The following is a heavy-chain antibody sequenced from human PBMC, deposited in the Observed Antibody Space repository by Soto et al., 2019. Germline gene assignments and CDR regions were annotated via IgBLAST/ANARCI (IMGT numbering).Heavy chain of an antibody. CDR2: ISSSSSYI. CDR1: GFTFSSYS. V-gene: IGHV3-21*02. Sequence: QLMESGGGLVQPGGSLRLTCVVSGFTFSSYSMNWVRQAPGKGLEWVSSISSSSSYIYYADSVKGRFTISRDNAKNSLYLQMNSLRAEDTAVYYCARINYYDSSGTETPYFDYWGQGTLVTVSS. J-gene: IGHJ4*02. CDR3: ARINYYDSSGTETPYFDY. D-gene: IGHD3-22*01.